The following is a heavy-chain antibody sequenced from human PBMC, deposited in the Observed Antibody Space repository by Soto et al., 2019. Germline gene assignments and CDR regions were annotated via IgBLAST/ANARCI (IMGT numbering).Heavy chain of an antibody. J-gene: IGHJ4*02. V-gene: IGHV4-59*01. CDR3: ARVRFLEWYFDY. CDR1: GGSTSSYY. D-gene: IGHD3-3*01. Sequence: PSETLSLTCTVSGGSTSSYYWSWIRQPPRKGLEWIGYIYYSGSTNYNPSLKSRVTISVDTSKNQFSLKLSSVTAADTAVYYCARVRFLEWYFDYWGQGTLVTVSS. CDR2: IYYSGST.